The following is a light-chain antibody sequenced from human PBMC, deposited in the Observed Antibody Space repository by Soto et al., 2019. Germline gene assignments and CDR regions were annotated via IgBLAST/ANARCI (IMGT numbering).Light chain of an antibody. CDR2: SAS. J-gene: IGKJ1*01. V-gene: IGKV3-20*01. Sequence: EIVLTQSPATLSLSPGARATLSCRASRTVDGNYLAWYHQKPGQAPRLLIHSASTRAPGIPDRFSASGAGTDFTLTISRLEPEDSAVYYCQQYSASPRTFGPGTKVEIK. CDR1: RTVDGNY. CDR3: QQYSASPRT.